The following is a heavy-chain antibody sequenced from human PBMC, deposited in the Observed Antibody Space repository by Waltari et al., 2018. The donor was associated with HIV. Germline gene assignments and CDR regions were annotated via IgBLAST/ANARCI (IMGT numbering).Heavy chain of an antibody. D-gene: IGHD3-3*01. Sequence: QVQLVQFGAEVKQPGASVKVSCKPSGYDFRTFDINWVRQAPGQGFEWMGWMSPSSGKTGYAQKFHGRVSMTRDTSIDTAYMQLSRLTSRDTAVYYCARSRPGAVFGDNWGQGTLVVVSS. V-gene: IGHV1-8*01. CDR2: MSPSSGKT. J-gene: IGHJ4*02. CDR3: ARSRPGAVFGDN. CDR1: GYDFRTFD.